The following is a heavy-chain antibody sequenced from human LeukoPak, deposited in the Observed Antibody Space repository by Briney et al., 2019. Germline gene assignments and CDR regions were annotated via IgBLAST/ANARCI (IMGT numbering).Heavy chain of an antibody. CDR2: IWYDGSNK. D-gene: IGHD3-3*01. Sequence: GGSLRLSCAASGFTFSSYGMRWVRQAPGKGLEWVAVIWYDGSNKYYADSVKGRFTISRDNSKNTLDLQMNSLRAEDTAVYYCARDRSYDFWSGYTTPDSWGQGTLVTVSS. J-gene: IGHJ4*02. V-gene: IGHV3-33*01. CDR3: ARDRSYDFWSGYTTPDS. CDR1: GFTFSSYG.